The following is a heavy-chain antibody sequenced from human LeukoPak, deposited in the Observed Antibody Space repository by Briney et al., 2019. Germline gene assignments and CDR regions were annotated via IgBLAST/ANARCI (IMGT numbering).Heavy chain of an antibody. CDR2: IYYSGGT. V-gene: IGHV4-59*01. CDR1: DGSISNYY. D-gene: IGHD6-13*01. Sequence: SETLTLTCTVSDGSISNYYWSWIRQPPGKGLEWIGYIYYSGGTNYNPSLNSRVHISIDTSKNQFSLKLSSVTAADTAVYYCASTRYSSSWYDYWGQGTLVTVSS. J-gene: IGHJ4*02. CDR3: ASTRYSSSWYDY.